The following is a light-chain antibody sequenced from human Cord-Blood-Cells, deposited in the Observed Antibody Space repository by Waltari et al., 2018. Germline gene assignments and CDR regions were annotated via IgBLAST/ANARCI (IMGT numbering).Light chain of an antibody. CDR2: GAS. V-gene: IGKV3-20*01. CDR1: QSVSSSY. J-gene: IGKJ1*01. Sequence: EIVLTQSPGTLSLSPGDRATLSCRASQSVSSSYLAWSQQKPGQAPRLLIYGASSRATGIPDRFSGSGSGTDVTLTISRLEPEDFAVYYCQQYGSSQTFGQGTKVEIK. CDR3: QQYGSSQT.